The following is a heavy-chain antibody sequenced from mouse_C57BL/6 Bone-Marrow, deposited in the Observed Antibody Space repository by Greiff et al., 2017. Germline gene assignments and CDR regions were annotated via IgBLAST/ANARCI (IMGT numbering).Heavy chain of an antibody. D-gene: IGHD1-1*01. Sequence: QVQLQQSGAELVKPGASVKMSCKASGYTFTTYPIEWMKQNHGKSLEWIGNFHPYNDDTKYNQKFKDKATLTVDKSSSTAYMQLSSLTSEDSAVYYCAREGDYYGSSYSAWFAYWGQGTLVTVSA. CDR3: AREGDYYGSSYSAWFAY. J-gene: IGHJ3*01. V-gene: IGHV1-47*01. CDR1: GYTFTTYP. CDR2: FHPYNDDT.